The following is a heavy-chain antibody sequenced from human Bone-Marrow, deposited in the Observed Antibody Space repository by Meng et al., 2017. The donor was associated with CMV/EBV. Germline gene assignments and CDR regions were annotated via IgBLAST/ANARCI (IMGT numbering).Heavy chain of an antibody. CDR3: VRDPERGYSYGYLYYYGMDV. CDR1: GYTFTSYG. CDR2: INAHNGNT. Sequence: ASVKVSCKASGYTFTSYGFSWVRQAPGQGLEWMGWINAHNGNTNYAQKLQGRVTMTTDTSTSTAYMELRSLRSDDPAVYYCVRDPERGYSYGYLYYYGMDVWGQGTTVTVSS. V-gene: IGHV1-18*01. J-gene: IGHJ6*02. D-gene: IGHD5-18*01.